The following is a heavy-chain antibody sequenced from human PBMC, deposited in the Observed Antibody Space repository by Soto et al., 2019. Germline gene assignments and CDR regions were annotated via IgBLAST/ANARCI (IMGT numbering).Heavy chain of an antibody. V-gene: IGHV3-23*01. J-gene: IGHJ5*02. CDR3: AKGLSVSWNGGHPPNWFNP. Sequence: EVRLLESGGGLVQPGGSLRLSCVASGFVFGDYVMNWVCQGQGKGLEWVSSIGGRDGSTYYADSVKGRFTISRDNSKNTVFLQMERLRGEDTAVYYCAKGLSVSWNGGHPPNWFNPWGQGTQVTVSS. CDR2: IGGRDGST. D-gene: IGHD1-1*01. CDR1: GFVFGDYV.